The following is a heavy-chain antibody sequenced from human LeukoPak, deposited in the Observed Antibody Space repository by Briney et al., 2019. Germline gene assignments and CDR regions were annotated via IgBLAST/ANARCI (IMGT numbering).Heavy chain of an antibody. V-gene: IGHV3-30*04. Sequence: PGGSLRLSCAASGLSFSTYAMHWVRQVPGKGLQWVAVLSSDGSKKFYVDSVKGRFTISRDNSKNTLSLQMDSLTAEDTAVYYCARDYYSSSGSIYNWFDPWGQGTLVTVSS. D-gene: IGHD3-10*01. CDR2: LSSDGSKK. CDR3: ARDYYSSSGSIYNWFDP. CDR1: GLSFSTYA. J-gene: IGHJ5*02.